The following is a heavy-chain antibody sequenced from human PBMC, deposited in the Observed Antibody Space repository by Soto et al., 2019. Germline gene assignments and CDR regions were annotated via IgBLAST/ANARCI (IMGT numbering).Heavy chain of an antibody. J-gene: IGHJ5*02. V-gene: IGHV4-31*03. CDR1: GGSISSGGYY. CDR2: IYYSGST. Sequence: SETLSLTCTVSGGSISSGGYYWSWIRQHPGKGLEWIGYIYYSGSTYYNPSLKSRVTISVDTSKNQFSLKLSSVTAAETAVYYCARVQYGSGSYYRGAAAYNWFDPWGQGTLVTVSS. D-gene: IGHD3-10*01. CDR3: ARVQYGSGSYYRGAAAYNWFDP.